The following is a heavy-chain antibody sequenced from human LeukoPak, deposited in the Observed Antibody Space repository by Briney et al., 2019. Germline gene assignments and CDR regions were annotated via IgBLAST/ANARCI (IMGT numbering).Heavy chain of an antibody. CDR1: GGSISSSSDY. CDR2: IYYSGTT. Sequence: PSETLSLTCTVSGGSISSSSDYCGWIRQPPGKGLEWIGNIYYSGTTYYNPSLKSRVTISVDTSKNQLSLKLTSVTAADTAVYYCARPYGGNPGYFDYWGQGTLVTVSS. D-gene: IGHD4-23*01. J-gene: IGHJ4*02. V-gene: IGHV4-39*01. CDR3: ARPYGGNPGYFDY.